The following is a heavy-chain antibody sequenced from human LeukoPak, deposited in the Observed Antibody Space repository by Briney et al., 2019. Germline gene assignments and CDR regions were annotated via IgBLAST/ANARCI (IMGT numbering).Heavy chain of an antibody. J-gene: IGHJ2*01. Sequence: GGSLRLSCAASGFNFDDYAMHWVRQAPGKGLEWVSLISGGGSSTYIDSVKGRFSISRDNSKNSLYLQMNSLRAEDTAVYYCGRVLMIERYFDLWGRGTLVTVSS. CDR2: ISGGGSST. CDR3: GRVLMIERYFDL. CDR1: GFNFDDYA. V-gene: IGHV3-43*02. D-gene: IGHD3-22*01.